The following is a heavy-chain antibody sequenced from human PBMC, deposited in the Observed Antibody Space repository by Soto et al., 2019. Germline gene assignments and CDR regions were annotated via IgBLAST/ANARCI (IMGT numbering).Heavy chain of an antibody. D-gene: IGHD6-13*01. J-gene: IGHJ6*02. Sequence: QVQLVESGGGLVQPGRSLRLSCAASGFTFSSYGMHWVRQAPGKGLEWVAVIWYDGSNKYYADSVKGRFTISRDNSKNTLYLQTNSLRAEDTAVYYCARDRKLQQLGHYYHGMDVWGQGTTVTVSS. V-gene: IGHV3-33*01. CDR1: GFTFSSYG. CDR2: IWYDGSNK. CDR3: ARDRKLQQLGHYYHGMDV.